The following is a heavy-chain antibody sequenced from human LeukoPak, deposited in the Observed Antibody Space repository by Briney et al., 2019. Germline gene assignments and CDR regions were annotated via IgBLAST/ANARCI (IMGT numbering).Heavy chain of an antibody. CDR1: GGSVSSGTYY. V-gene: IGHV4-61*01. Sequence: SETLSLTCTVSGGSVSSGTYYWRWIRQPPGKGLEWIGYIYYSGSTNYSPSLKSRVTISVDTSKNQFSLKLISVTAADTAVYYCARDRVRGNSNPFFDYWGQGTLVTVSS. D-gene: IGHD4-11*01. CDR3: ARDRVRGNSNPFFDY. CDR2: IYYSGST. J-gene: IGHJ4*02.